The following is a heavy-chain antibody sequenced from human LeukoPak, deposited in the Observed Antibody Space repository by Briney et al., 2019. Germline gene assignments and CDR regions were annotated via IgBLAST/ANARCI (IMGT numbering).Heavy chain of an antibody. CDR2: INPSGGST. V-gene: IGHV1-46*01. J-gene: IGHJ4*02. Sequence: ASVKVSCKASGYTFTSYYMNWVRQAPGQGLEWMGIINPSGGSTSYTQKFQGRVTMTRDMSTSTVYMELSSLRSEDTAVYYCAREEGSTEGSLDYWGQGTLVTVSS. CDR3: AREEGSTEGSLDY. D-gene: IGHD1-26*01. CDR1: GYTFTSYY.